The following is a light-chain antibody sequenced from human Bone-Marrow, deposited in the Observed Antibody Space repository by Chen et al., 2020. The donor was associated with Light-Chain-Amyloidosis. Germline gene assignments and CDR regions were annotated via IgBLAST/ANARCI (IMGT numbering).Light chain of an antibody. CDR1: NIGSTS. J-gene: IGLJ3*02. Sequence: SYVLTQPASVSVDPGQTATIACGGNNIGSTSVHWYQQTPGQAPVLVVYDDSDRPSGIPERLSGSNSGNTATLTISRVEAGDEADYYCQVWDRSSDRPVFGGGTKLTVL. CDR3: QVWDRSSDRPV. CDR2: DDS. V-gene: IGLV3-21*02.